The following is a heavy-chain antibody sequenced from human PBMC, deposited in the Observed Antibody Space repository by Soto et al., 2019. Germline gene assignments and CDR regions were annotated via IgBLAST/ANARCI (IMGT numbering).Heavy chain of an antibody. J-gene: IGHJ4*02. CDR1: GFSFDDYT. CDR2: ISWNSGSI. V-gene: IGHV3-9*01. D-gene: IGHD3-22*01. Sequence: EVQLVESGGALVQPGRSLRLSCAASGFSFDDYTMHWVRQAPGKGLEWVSGISWNSGSIAYADSVKGRFTISRDNAKNSLKLTMTSLRAGDRAFYYGSKGLFHYDGSGYFDSWGREPWSPSPQ. CDR3: SKGLFHYDGSGYFDS.